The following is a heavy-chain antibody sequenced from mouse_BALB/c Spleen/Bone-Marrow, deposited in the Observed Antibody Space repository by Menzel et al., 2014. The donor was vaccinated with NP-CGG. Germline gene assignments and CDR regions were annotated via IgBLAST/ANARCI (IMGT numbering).Heavy chain of an antibody. V-gene: IGHV1S127*01. CDR2: IDPSDSYT. D-gene: IGHD2-1*01. Sequence: QVQLQQSGAELVKPGASVKISCEASGYTFTSYWMHWVKQRPGQGLEWIGVIDPSDSYTSYNQKFKGKATLTVDKSSSTAYMQLSSLTAEDAAVDYCTRSRDYGNWFAYWGQGTLVTVSA. CDR3: TRSRDYGNWFAY. J-gene: IGHJ3*01. CDR1: GYTFTSYW.